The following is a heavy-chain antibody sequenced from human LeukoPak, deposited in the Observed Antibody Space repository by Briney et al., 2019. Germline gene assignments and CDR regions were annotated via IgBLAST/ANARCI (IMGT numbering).Heavy chain of an antibody. J-gene: IGHJ6*02. V-gene: IGHV4-34*01. CDR2: INHSGST. CDR3: ARVYSSGWPAYYYYGMDV. D-gene: IGHD6-19*01. CDR1: GGSFSGYY. Sequence: SETLSLTCAVYGGSFSGYYWSWIRQPPGKGLERIGEINHSGSTNYNPSLKSRVTISVDTSKNQFSLKLSSVTAADTAVYYCARVYSSGWPAYYYYGMDVWGQGTTVTVSS.